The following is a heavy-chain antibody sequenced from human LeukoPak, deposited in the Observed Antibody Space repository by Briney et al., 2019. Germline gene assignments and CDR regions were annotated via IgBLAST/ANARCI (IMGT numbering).Heavy chain of an antibody. Sequence: SETLSLTCTVSGGSINTYYWSWIRQPAGKGLEWIGRIFASGTTNYNPSLKSRVTMSVDTSKNQFSLKLSSVTAADTAVYYCAGHSHYYGSGSYSYHDYWGQGTLVTVSS. J-gene: IGHJ4*02. D-gene: IGHD3-10*01. CDR3: AGHSHYYGSGSYSYHDY. CDR2: IFASGTT. V-gene: IGHV4-4*07. CDR1: GGSINTYY.